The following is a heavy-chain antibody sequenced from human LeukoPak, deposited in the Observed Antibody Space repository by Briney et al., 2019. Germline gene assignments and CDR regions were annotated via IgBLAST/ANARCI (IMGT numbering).Heavy chain of an antibody. V-gene: IGHV1-69*04. CDR1: RGTFSSYA. D-gene: IGHD5-18*01. CDR3: ARGAGYSYGY. Sequence: GASVKVSCKASRGTFSSYAISWVRQAPRQGLEWMGRIIPILGIANYAQKFQGRVTITADKSTSTAYMELSSLRSEDTAVYYCARGAGYSYGYWGQGTLVTVSS. CDR2: IIPILGIA. J-gene: IGHJ4*02.